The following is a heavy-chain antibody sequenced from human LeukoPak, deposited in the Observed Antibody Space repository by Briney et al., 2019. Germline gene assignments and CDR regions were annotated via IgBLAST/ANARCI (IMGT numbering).Heavy chain of an antibody. D-gene: IGHD5-12*01. CDR2: ITSSGGTI. V-gene: IGHV3-48*03. Sequence: GGSLRLSCAASGFTFSSYEMNWVRQAPGKGLEWVSYITSSGGTIYYADSVKGRFTISGDNAKNSLYLQMNSLRAEDTAVYYCARGGYSGYVFGYWGQGTLVTVSS. J-gene: IGHJ4*02. CDR3: ARGGYSGYVFGY. CDR1: GFTFSSYE.